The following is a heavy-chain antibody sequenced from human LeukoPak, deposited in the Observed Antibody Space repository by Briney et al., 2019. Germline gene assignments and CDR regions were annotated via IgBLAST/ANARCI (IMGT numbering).Heavy chain of an antibody. CDR2: ISGSGGST. V-gene: IGHV3-23*01. J-gene: IGHJ4*02. CDR1: GFTFNNYA. Sequence: SGGSLRLSCAASGFTFNNYAMSWVRQAPGKGLECVSIISGSGGSTYDADSVKGRFTISRDNSKNTVYLQMNSLRAEDTAVYYCAKICGSCQSGTFDYWGQGTLVTVSS. CDR3: AKICGSCQSGTFDY. D-gene: IGHD2-15*01.